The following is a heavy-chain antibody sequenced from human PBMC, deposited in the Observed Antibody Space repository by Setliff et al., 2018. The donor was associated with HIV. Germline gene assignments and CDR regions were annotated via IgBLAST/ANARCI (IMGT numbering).Heavy chain of an antibody. J-gene: IGHJ4*02. CDR3: ARATSGIAPY. Sequence: GGSLRLSCVASGFTFSSNWLSWVRQAPGKGLEWVSYISSSGSTIYYADSVKGRFTISRDNAKNSLYLQMNSLRAEDTAVYYCARATSGIAPYWGQGTLVTVSS. CDR1: GFTFSSNW. V-gene: IGHV3-48*04. CDR2: ISSSGSTI. D-gene: IGHD6-13*01.